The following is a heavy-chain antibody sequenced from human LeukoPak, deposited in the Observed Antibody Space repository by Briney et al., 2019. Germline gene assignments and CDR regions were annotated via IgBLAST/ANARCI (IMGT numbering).Heavy chain of an antibody. CDR1: GGSISSYY. CDR3: ARFSDYYDSSGHYLDY. D-gene: IGHD3-22*01. V-gene: IGHV4-59*08. J-gene: IGHJ4*02. Sequence: SETLSLACTVSGGSISSYYWSWIRQPPGKGLEWIGYIYYSGSTNYNPSLKSRVTISVDTSKNQFSLKLSSVTAADTAVYYCARFSDYYDSSGHYLDYWGQGTLVAVSS. CDR2: IYYSGST.